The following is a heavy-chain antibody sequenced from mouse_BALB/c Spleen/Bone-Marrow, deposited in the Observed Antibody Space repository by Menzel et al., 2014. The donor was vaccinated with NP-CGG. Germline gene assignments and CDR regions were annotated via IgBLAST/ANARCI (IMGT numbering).Heavy chain of an antibody. CDR1: GYSFTGYF. V-gene: IGHV1-20*02. D-gene: IGHD1-2*01. CDR2: INPYNGDT. J-gene: IGHJ2*01. Sequence: VQLKDSGPELVKPGASVKISCKASGYSFTGYFMNWVMQSHGKNLEWIGRINPYNGDTFYNQKFKGKATLTVDKSSSTARMELRILSSEASAVYYCASSFITAAYYFDYWGQGTTLTVSS. CDR3: ASSFITAAYYFDY.